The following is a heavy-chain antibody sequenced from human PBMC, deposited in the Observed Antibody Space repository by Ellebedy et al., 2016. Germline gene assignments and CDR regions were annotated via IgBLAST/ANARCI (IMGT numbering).Heavy chain of an antibody. D-gene: IGHD3-10*01. Sequence: GESLKISXAASGFTFSSYWMSWVRQAPGKGLEWVANIKQDGSEKYYVDSVKGRFTISRDNAKNSLYLQMNSLRAEDTAVYYCARMKFGELLFDHFDYWGQGTLVTVSS. J-gene: IGHJ4*02. V-gene: IGHV3-7*04. CDR1: GFTFSSYW. CDR2: IKQDGSEK. CDR3: ARMKFGELLFDHFDY.